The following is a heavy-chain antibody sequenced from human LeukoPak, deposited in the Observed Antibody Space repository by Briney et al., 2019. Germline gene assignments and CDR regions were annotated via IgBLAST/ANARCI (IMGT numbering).Heavy chain of an antibody. CDR2: IYYSGST. CDR1: GGSISSGGYY. V-gene: IGHV4-31*03. J-gene: IGHJ4*02. CDR3: ARTPWPRYCSSTSCYTGGVYFDY. D-gene: IGHD2-2*02. Sequence: SETLSLTCTVSGGSISSGGYYWSWIRQHPGKGLEWIGYIYYSGSTYYYPSLKSRVTISVDTSKNQFSLKLSSVTAADTAVYYCARTPWPRYCSSTSCYTGGVYFDYWGQGTLVTVSS.